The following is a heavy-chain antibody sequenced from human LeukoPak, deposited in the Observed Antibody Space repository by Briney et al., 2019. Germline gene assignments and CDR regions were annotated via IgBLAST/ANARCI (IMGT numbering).Heavy chain of an antibody. J-gene: IGHJ4*02. Sequence: PSETLSLTCTVSGGSISSSSYHWGWIRQPPGKELEWIGSIYYSGSTYYNPSLKSRVTISVDTSKNQFSLKLSSVTAADTVVYYCAREDYDILTGYSRSNDYWGQGTLVTVSS. V-gene: IGHV4-39*07. CDR2: IYYSGST. D-gene: IGHD3-9*01. CDR1: GGSISSSSYH. CDR3: AREDYDILTGYSRSNDY.